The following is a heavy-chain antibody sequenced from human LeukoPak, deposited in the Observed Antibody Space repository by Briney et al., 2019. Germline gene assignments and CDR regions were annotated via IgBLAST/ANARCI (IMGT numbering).Heavy chain of an antibody. CDR3: ARVRSYSSGWDAFDI. CDR1: GYTFTSYA. J-gene: IGHJ3*02. CDR2: INAGNGNT. D-gene: IGHD6-19*01. V-gene: IGHV1-3*03. Sequence: ASVKVSCKASGYTFTSYAMHWVRQAPGQRLEWMGWINAGNGNTKYSQEFQGRVTITADKSTSTAYMELSSLRSEDTAVYYCARVRSYSSGWDAFDIWGQGTMVTVSS.